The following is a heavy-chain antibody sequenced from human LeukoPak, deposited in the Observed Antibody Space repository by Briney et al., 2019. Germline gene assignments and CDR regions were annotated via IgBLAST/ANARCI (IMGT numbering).Heavy chain of an antibody. CDR1: GFTLSDYW. D-gene: IGHD2-8*02. J-gene: IGHJ6*02. CDR3: TRVQAGRSGLMDV. Sequence: GGSLTLSCAASGFTLSDYWMHWVRQLPGEGLVWVSRIDPDGSTTNYAVCVKGRFTTSRDNAKNTLYLQMNRLTAEDTALYYCTRVQAGRSGLMDVWGRGTTVTVCS. CDR2: IDPDGSTT. V-gene: IGHV3-74*01.